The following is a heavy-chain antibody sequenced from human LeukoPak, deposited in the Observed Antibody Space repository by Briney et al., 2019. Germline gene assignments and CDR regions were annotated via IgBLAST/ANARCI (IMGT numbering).Heavy chain of an antibody. V-gene: IGHV3-7*01. J-gene: IGHJ3*02. CDR2: IKQDGSEK. D-gene: IGHD1-26*01. CDR3: ARHSGSQGYAFDI. Sequence: PGGSLRLSCVASGFTYSSYWMSWVRQAPGKGLEWVANIKQDGSEKYYVDPVKGRFTISRDNAKNSLYLQMNSLGAEDTAVYYCARHSGSQGYAFDIWGQGTMVTVSS. CDR1: GFTYSSYW.